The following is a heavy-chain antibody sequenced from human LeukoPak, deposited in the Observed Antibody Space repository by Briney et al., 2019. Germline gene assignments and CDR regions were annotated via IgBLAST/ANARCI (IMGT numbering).Heavy chain of an antibody. V-gene: IGHV4-34*01. D-gene: IGHD2-2*01. CDR3: ARGGPYCSSTSCQKILDY. J-gene: IGHJ4*02. CDR2: INHSGST. CDR1: GGSFSGYY. Sequence: PSETLPLTCAVYGGSFSGYYWSWIRQPPGKGLEWIGEINHSGSTNYNPSLKSRVTISVDTSKNQFSLKLSSVTAADTAVYYCARGGPYCSSTSCQKILDYWGQGTLVTVSS.